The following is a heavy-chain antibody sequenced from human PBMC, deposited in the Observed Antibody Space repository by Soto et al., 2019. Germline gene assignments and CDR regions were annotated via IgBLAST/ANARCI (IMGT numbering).Heavy chain of an antibody. CDR3: TRGPRASSGGTGAY. CDR2: FDYDGTTT. D-gene: IGHD2-2*01. V-gene: IGHV3-74*01. CDR1: GFSFDSYW. J-gene: IGHJ1*01. Sequence: EVQLVESGGGLVQPGGSLRLSCAASGFSFDSYWMHWVRQAPGQGPMWVSRFDYDGTTTNYADSVKGRFTISRDNAKSTLYLQMNSLRPEDTAVYYCTRGPRASSGGTGAYWGKGTLVTVSS.